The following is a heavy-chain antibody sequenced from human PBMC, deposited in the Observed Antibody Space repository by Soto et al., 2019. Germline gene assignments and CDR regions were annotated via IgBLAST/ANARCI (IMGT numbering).Heavy chain of an antibody. V-gene: IGHV3-48*02. J-gene: IGHJ2*01. CDR1: GFTFSSYS. CDR3: ARAYAHIVVGPATNWYFDL. CDR2: ISSSSSTI. D-gene: IGHD2-21*02. Sequence: EVQLVESGGGLVQPGGSLRLSCAASGFTFSSYSMNWVRQAPGKGLEWVSYISSSSSTIYYADSVKGRFTISRDNAKNSLYLQMNSVRDEDTAVYYCARAYAHIVVGPATNWYFDLWGRGTLVTVSS.